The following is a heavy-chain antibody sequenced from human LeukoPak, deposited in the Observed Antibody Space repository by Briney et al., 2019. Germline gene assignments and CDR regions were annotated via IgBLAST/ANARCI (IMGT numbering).Heavy chain of an antibody. Sequence: ASVKVSCKASGYTFTSYGISWVRQALGQRLEWMGWISAYNGNTNYAQKLQGRVTMTTDTSTSTAYMELRSLRSDDTAVYYCARGEYCTNGVCPGDYWGQGTLVTVSS. CDR3: ARGEYCTNGVCPGDY. D-gene: IGHD2-8*01. CDR2: ISAYNGNT. J-gene: IGHJ4*02. CDR1: GYTFTSYG. V-gene: IGHV1-18*01.